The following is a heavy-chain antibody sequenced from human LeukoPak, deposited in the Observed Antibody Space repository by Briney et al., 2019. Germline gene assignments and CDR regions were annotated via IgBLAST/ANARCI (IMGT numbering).Heavy chain of an antibody. CDR3: ARGTSNSGSYYNWFDP. CDR2: ISTSSIYI. J-gene: IGHJ5*02. Sequence: GGSLRLSCAASGFTFSSYSMHWVRQAPGKGLEWVSSISTSSIYIYHADSVKGRFTISRDNAKNSLYLQMNSLRGEDTAVYYCARGTSNSGSYYNWFDPWGQGTLVSVSS. CDR1: GFTFSSYS. D-gene: IGHD1-26*01. V-gene: IGHV3-21*01.